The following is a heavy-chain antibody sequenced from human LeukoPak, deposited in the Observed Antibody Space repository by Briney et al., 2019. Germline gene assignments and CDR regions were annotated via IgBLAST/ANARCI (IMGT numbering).Heavy chain of an antibody. V-gene: IGHV1-2*02. CDR1: GYTFTGYY. Sequence: ASVKVSCKASGYTFTGYYMHWVRQAPGQGLEWMGWINPNSGGTNYAQKFQGRVTMTRDTSISTAYMELSRLRSDDTAVYYCARGIYGMTTAPFRYWGQGTLVTVSS. J-gene: IGHJ4*02. D-gene: IGHD4-17*01. CDR3: ARGIYGMTTAPFRY. CDR2: INPNSGGT.